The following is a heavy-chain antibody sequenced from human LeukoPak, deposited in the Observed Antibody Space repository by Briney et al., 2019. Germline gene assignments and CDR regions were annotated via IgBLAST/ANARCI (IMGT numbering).Heavy chain of an antibody. Sequence: GASVKVSCEASGYTFTSYYMHWVRQAPGQGLEWMGWINPNSGGTNYAQKFQGRVTMTRDTSISTAYMELSRLRSDDTAVYYCARDRPDYDFWSGYSRDGMDVWGQGTTVTVSS. D-gene: IGHD3-3*01. CDR3: ARDRPDYDFWSGYSRDGMDV. J-gene: IGHJ6*02. CDR1: GYTFTSYY. CDR2: INPNSGGT. V-gene: IGHV1-2*02.